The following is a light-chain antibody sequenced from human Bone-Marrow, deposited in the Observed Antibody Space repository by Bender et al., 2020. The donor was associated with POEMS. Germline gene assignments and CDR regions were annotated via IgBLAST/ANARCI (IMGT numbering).Light chain of an antibody. J-gene: IGLJ2*01. CDR2: EVD. CDR1: SSDVGGYNF. Sequence: QSALTQPASVSGSPGQSITISCTGTSSDVGGYNFVSWYQHHPGKAPKLTIYEVDKRPSGVSNRFSGSKSGNTASLTISGLQAEDEADYHCCSYEGSRTIDVVFGGGTKLTVL. CDR3: CSYEGSRTIDVV. V-gene: IGLV2-23*02.